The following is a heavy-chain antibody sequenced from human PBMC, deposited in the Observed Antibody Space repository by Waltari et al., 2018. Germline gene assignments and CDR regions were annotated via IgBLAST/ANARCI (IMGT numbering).Heavy chain of an antibody. J-gene: IGHJ4*02. V-gene: IGHV4-30-2*01. CDR3: ARDLAGNSDPY. CDR2: SDHSGST. CDR1: GGSISSGGYS. D-gene: IGHD4-4*01. Sequence: QLQLQESGSGLVKPSQTLSLTCAVSGGSISSGGYSWSWIRQAGGKGLEWIGYSDHSGSTYYNPSLKSRVTISVDRSKNQFSRKRSSVTAADTAVYYWARDLAGNSDPYWGQGTLVTVSS.